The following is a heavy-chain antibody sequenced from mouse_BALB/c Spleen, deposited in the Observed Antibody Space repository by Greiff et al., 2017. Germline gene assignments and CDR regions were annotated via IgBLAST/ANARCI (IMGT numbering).Heavy chain of an antibody. D-gene: IGHD2-12*01. Sequence: DVKLVESGGGLVKLGGSLTLSCAASGFSFSSYYMSWVRQTPGKRLELVAAINSNGGSTYYPDTVKGRFTIYRDNAKNTLYLQMSSLKSEDTALYYCARHHYNYYAMDYWGQGTSVTVSS. CDR3: ARHHYNYYAMDY. V-gene: IGHV5-6-2*01. J-gene: IGHJ4*01. CDR2: INSNGGST. CDR1: GFSFSSYY.